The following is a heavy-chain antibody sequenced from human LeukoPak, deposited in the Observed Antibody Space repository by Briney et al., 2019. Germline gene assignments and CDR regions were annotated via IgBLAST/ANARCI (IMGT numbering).Heavy chain of an antibody. CDR1: GYSISSGHY. J-gene: IGHJ4*02. CDR3: VRSGDYIREGFGY. CDR2: IDRSGNK. V-gene: IGHV4-38-2*01. D-gene: IGHD3-22*01. Sequence: PSETLSLTCAVSGYSISSGHYWGWIRQSPGKGLEWIGSIDRSGNKYYHPSLRSRVTLSVDTSNNQFSLQLSSVTAADRARYYCVRSGDYIREGFGYWGQGTLVTVSS.